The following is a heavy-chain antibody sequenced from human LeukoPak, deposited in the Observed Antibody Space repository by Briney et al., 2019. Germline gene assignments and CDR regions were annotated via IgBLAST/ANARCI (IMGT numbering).Heavy chain of an antibody. Sequence: ASVKVSCKASGYTFTSYYMHWVRQAPGQGLEWMGIINPSGGSTSYAQRFQGRVTVTRDTSTSTVYMELSSLRSEVTAVYYCARDLVGATIRYFDYWGQGTLVTVSS. CDR3: ARDLVGATIRYFDY. D-gene: IGHD1-26*01. J-gene: IGHJ4*02. CDR2: INPSGGST. V-gene: IGHV1-46*03. CDR1: GYTFTSYY.